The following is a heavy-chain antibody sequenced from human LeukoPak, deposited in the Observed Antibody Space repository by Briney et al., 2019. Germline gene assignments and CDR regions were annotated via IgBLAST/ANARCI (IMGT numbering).Heavy chain of an antibody. D-gene: IGHD1-7*01. V-gene: IGHV3-21*01. CDR3: ARARGITGTTGGVDY. CDR2: ISSSSSYI. CDR1: GFTYSSYS. J-gene: IGHJ4*02. Sequence: GGSLRLSCAASGFTYSSYSMNWVRQAPGKGLEWVSSISSSSSYIYYADSVKGRFTISRDNAKNSLYLQMNSLRAEDTAVYYCARARGITGTTGGVDYWGQGTLVTVSS.